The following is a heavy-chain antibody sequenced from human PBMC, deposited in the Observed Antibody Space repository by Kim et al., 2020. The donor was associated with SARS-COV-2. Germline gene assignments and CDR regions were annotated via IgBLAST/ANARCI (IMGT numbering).Heavy chain of an antibody. D-gene: IGHD4-17*01. V-gene: IGHV3-23*01. Sequence: GGSLRLSCAASGFTFSSYAMSWVRQAPEKGLEWVSGISASGATPYYADSVKGRFTISRDNSKNTLYLQMNSLRAEDTAVYYCAKVNDYGDYLQWYFYLWGRGTLVTFSS. CDR3: AKVNDYGDYLQWYFYL. CDR1: GFTFSSYA. CDR2: ISASGATP. J-gene: IGHJ2*01.